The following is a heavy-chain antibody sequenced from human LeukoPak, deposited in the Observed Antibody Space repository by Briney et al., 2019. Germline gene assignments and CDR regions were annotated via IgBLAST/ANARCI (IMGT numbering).Heavy chain of an antibody. Sequence: PGGSLRLSCAASGFTFSSYGMPWVRQAPGKGLEWVAVISYDGSNKYYADSVKGRFTISRDNSKNTLYLQMNSLRAEDTAVYYCVRENGGAAAGHEASYSYYAFDVWGQGTTVTVSS. CDR2: ISYDGSNK. V-gene: IGHV3-33*05. J-gene: IGHJ6*02. CDR3: VRENGGAAAGHEASYSYYAFDV. CDR1: GFTFSSYG. D-gene: IGHD6-13*01.